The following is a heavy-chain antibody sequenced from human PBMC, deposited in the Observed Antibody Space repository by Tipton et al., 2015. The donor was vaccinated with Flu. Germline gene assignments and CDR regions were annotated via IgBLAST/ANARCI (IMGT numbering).Heavy chain of an antibody. J-gene: IGHJ5*02. Sequence: TLSLTCAVNDGSFLNYVWTWIRQSPGKGLEWIGETNHSGGTKYNPSLKSRDTISLDTSENHFFLNLTSMTAADTAMYYWARFGSYPRNGFDPWGQGTLVTVSS. CDR3: ARFGSYPRNGFDP. D-gene: IGHD1-26*01. V-gene: IGHV4-34*01. CDR2: TNHSGGT. CDR1: DGSFLNYV.